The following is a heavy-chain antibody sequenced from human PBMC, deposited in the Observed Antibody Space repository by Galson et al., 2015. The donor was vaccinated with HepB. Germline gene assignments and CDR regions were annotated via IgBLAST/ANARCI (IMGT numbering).Heavy chain of an antibody. D-gene: IGHD2-8*02. CDR2: ISKDGKNK. J-gene: IGHJ2*01. Sequence: SLRLSCAASGFTFSAYGMHWVRQAPGKGLESVAVISKDGKNKNYADSLRGRFTISRDNPKNTLSLQMSSLRTEDTALYYSAREYSTGALKNWYFDLWGRGTLVTVSS. CDR1: GFTFSAYG. V-gene: IGHV3-30*03. CDR3: AREYSTGALKNWYFDL.